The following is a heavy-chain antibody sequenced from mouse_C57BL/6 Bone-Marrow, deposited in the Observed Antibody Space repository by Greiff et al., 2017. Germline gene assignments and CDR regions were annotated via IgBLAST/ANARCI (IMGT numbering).Heavy chain of an antibody. CDR1: GYTFTDYN. J-gene: IGHJ4*01. Sequence: DVKLQESGPELVKPGASVKIPCKASGYTFTDYNMDWVKQSHGKSLEWIGDINPNNGGTIYNQKFKGKATLTVDKSSSTAYMELRSLTSEDTAVYYCARLGDLLWPYYAMDYWGQGTSVTVSS. V-gene: IGHV1-18*01. CDR2: INPNNGGT. CDR3: ARLGDLLWPYYAMDY. D-gene: IGHD2-1*01.